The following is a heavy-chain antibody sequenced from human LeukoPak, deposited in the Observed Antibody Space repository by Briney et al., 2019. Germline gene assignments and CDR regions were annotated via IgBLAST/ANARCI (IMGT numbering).Heavy chain of an antibody. CDR1: GFTFRSYT. CDR2: ITFSSTYI. Sequence: GGSLRLSCAASGFTFRSYTMSWVRQAPGKGLEWVSSITFSSTYIYYADSVNGRITISRDNAKNSLYLRMNSLRAEDTAVYYCARASGLDYWGQGTPVTVSS. J-gene: IGHJ4*02. CDR3: ARASGLDY. V-gene: IGHV3-21*01.